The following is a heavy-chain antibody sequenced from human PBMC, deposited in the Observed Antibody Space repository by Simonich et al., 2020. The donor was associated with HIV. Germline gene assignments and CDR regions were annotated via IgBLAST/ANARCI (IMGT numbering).Heavy chain of an antibody. CDR1: GFTFSGYW. J-gene: IGHJ4*02. D-gene: IGHD6-13*01. Sequence: EVQLVESGGGLVQPGGSLRLSCAASGFTFSGYWMHWLRQAPGKGLVGVSRVHRDGITTTYADSVKGRFTISRDNAKNTLYLQMNSLRAEDTAMYFCARGETSSSWSTFDYWGQGTLVTVSS. CDR2: VHRDGITT. V-gene: IGHV3-74*01. CDR3: ARGETSSSWSTFDY.